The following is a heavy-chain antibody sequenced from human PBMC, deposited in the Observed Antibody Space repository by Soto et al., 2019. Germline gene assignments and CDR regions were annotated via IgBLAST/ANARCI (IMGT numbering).Heavy chain of an antibody. V-gene: IGHV3-30*18. CDR1: GFTFSSYG. D-gene: IGHD3-3*01. Sequence: PGGSLRLSCAASGFTFSSYGMHWVRQAPGKGLEWVAVISYDGSNKYYADSVKGRLTISRDNSKNTLYLQMNSLRAEDTAVYYCAKDATEWLSSFKDVWGQGTTVTVSS. CDR2: ISYDGSNK. J-gene: IGHJ6*02. CDR3: AKDATEWLSSFKDV.